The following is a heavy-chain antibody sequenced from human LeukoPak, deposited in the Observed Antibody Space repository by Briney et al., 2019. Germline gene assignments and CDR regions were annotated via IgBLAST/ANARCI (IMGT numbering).Heavy chain of an antibody. Sequence: GGSLRLSCAASGFTFSDYYMSWIRQAPGKGLEWVSRINPDESDKAYADSVKGRFTIPRDNAKNTLYLQMNSLRAEDTAVYYCAKDEYYYGSGSYWGQGTLVTVSS. D-gene: IGHD3-10*01. J-gene: IGHJ4*02. CDR2: INPDESDK. V-gene: IGHV3-74*01. CDR3: AKDEYYYGSGSY. CDR1: GFTFSDYY.